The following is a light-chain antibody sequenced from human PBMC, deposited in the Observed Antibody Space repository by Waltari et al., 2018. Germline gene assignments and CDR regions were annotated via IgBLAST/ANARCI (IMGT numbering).Light chain of an antibody. V-gene: IGLV3-19*01. Sequence: SSELTQDPTVSVALGQTVRITCQGESLRRYYPSWYQQRPGQAPILFLYGQNSRPSVIPDRFSGSISGNTASLTITGAQAEDEADYYCHSRDSSSTRFFGGGTRLTV. CDR2: GQN. J-gene: IGLJ2*01. CDR3: HSRDSSSTRF. CDR1: SLRRYY.